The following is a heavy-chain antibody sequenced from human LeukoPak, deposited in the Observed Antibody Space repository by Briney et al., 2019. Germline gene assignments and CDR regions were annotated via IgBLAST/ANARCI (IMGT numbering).Heavy chain of an antibody. CDR3: ATWPGGWYGEDS. CDR2: IFGGGST. J-gene: IGHJ4*02. V-gene: IGHV3-53*01. CDR1: GFTVSSNF. D-gene: IGHD6-19*01. Sequence: GGSPRLSCAASGFTVSSNFMSWVRQAPGKGLEWVSVIFGGGSTYYADSVKGRFTISRDTSKNTLHLQMNSLRADDTAVYYCATWPGGWYGEDSWGQGTLVTVSS.